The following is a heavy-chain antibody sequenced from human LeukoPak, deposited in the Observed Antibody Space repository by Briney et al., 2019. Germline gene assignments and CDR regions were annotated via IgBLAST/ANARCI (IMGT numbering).Heavy chain of an antibody. J-gene: IGHJ4*02. CDR3: ARHCSGGSCPIVH. D-gene: IGHD2-15*01. Sequence: ASVKVSCKASGYTFTDCYMHWVRQAPGQGLEWMGWINPNSGGTNYAQKFQGRVTMTRDTSISTAYVELSRLRSDDTAVYYCARHCSGGSCPIVHWGQGTLVTVSS. V-gene: IGHV1-2*02. CDR2: INPNSGGT. CDR1: GYTFTDCY.